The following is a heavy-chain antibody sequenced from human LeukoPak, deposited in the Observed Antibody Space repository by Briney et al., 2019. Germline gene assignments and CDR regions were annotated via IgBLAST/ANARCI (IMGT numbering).Heavy chain of an antibody. CDR3: AGGPRWLAFDY. J-gene: IGHJ4*02. D-gene: IGHD6-19*01. Sequence: GESLKISCAASGFTVSSNYMAWVRQAPGKGLEWVSVIYNGVNTNYADSVKGRFTFSRDNSKNTLYLQMNSLRAEDTAVYYCAGGPRWLAFDYWGQGTLVTVSS. CDR1: GFTVSSNY. V-gene: IGHV3-53*01. CDR2: IYNGVNT.